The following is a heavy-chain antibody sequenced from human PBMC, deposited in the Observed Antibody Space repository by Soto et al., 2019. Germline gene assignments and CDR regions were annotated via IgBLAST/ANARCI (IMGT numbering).Heavy chain of an antibody. CDR3: ARHLWRVTTPNWSDP. CDR2: IYYSGST. Sequence: PSETLSLTCTVSGGSISSRTYYWGWIRQPPGKGLEWIGSIYYSGSTYYNSSLKSRVTISVDTSKNQFFLKLSSVTAADTAVYYCARHLWRVTTPNWSDPWGQGTLVTVSS. CDR1: GGSISSRTYY. V-gene: IGHV4-39*01. J-gene: IGHJ5*02. D-gene: IGHD4-17*01.